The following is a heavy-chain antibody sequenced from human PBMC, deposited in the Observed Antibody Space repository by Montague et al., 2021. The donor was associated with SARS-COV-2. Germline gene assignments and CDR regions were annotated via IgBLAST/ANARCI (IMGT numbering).Heavy chain of an antibody. V-gene: IGHV4-39*01. CDR3: ARQDIQLRFDL. CDR1: SASISNDIYY. J-gene: IGHJ2*01. CDR2: SRYGGTS. D-gene: IGHD1-1*01. Sequence: SETLSLTCTVSSASISNDIYYWGWIRQPPGKGPEWIGGSRYGGTSXYNPSVKSRVTISIDTSKNQCSLTMTAVTAADTAVYFCARQDIQLRFDLWGRGTLVTVSS.